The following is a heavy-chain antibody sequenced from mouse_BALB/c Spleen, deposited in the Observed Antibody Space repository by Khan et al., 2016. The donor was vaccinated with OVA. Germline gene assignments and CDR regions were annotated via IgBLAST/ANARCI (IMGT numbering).Heavy chain of an antibody. CDR3: ARDYWFAD. J-gene: IGHJ3*01. Sequence: EVELVESGGGLVKPGGSLKLSCAASGFTFSNYAMSWVRQSPEKRLAWVASISSGDSTYYPDSVMGRFTISRDNARNILYLQMSRLRSEDTAMYYCARDYWFADWGKGTLVTVSA. CDR2: ISSGDST. CDR1: GFTFSNYA. V-gene: IGHV5-6-5*01.